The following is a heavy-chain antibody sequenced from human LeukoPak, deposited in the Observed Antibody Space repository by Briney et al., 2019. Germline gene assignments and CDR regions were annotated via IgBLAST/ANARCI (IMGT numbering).Heavy chain of an antibody. V-gene: IGHV4-34*01. CDR2: INHSGST. J-gene: IGHJ5*02. CDR1: VGSFSGYY. Sequence: SETLSLTCAVYVGSFSGYYWSWIRQPPGKGLEWIGEINHSGSTNYNPSLKSRVTTSVDPSKNQVSLKLTSVTAADTAVYYCARVNCYGSGGYYWWFDPWGQGTLVTVSS. CDR3: ARVNCYGSGGYYWWFDP. D-gene: IGHD3-22*01.